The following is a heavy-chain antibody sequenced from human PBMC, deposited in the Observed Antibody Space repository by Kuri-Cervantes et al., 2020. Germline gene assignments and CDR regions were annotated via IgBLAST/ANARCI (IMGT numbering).Heavy chain of an antibody. CDR1: GYTFTGYY. CDR3: ARGNTMYYDILTGYIAGYYYYGMDV. J-gene: IGHJ6*02. CDR2: INPNSGGT. Sequence: ASVKVSCKASGYTFTGYYMHWVRQAPGQGLEWMGWINPNSGGTNYAQKFQGRVTMTRDTSISTAYMELSRLRSDDTAVYYCARGNTMYYDILTGYIAGYYYYGMDVWGQGTTVTDSS. V-gene: IGHV1-2*02. D-gene: IGHD3-9*01.